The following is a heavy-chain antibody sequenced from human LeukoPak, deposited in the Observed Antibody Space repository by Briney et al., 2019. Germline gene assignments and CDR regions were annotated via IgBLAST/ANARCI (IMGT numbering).Heavy chain of an antibody. CDR3: ARGPIAAAENWFDP. CDR1: GFTFSSYG. J-gene: IGHJ5*02. D-gene: IGHD6-13*01. V-gene: IGHV3-30*03. Sequence: GGSLRLSCAASGFTFSSYGMHWVRQAPGKGLEWVAVISYDGSNKYYADSVKGRFTISRDNSKNTLYLQMNSLRAEDTAVYYCARGPIAAAENWFDPWGQGTLVTVSS. CDR2: ISYDGSNK.